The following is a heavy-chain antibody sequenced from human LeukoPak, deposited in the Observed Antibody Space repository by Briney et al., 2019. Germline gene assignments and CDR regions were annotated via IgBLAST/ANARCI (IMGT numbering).Heavy chain of an antibody. Sequence: PSETLPLTCTVSGASISSYYWSWIRQPPGKGLEWIGYIYYSGSTNYNPSLKSRVTISVDTSKNQFSLRLSSVTAADTAVYYCARHRYYYDSSGYYYQPWGQGTLVTVSS. V-gene: IGHV4-59*01. CDR2: IYYSGST. CDR1: GASISSYY. CDR3: ARHRYYYDSSGYYYQP. J-gene: IGHJ5*02. D-gene: IGHD3-22*01.